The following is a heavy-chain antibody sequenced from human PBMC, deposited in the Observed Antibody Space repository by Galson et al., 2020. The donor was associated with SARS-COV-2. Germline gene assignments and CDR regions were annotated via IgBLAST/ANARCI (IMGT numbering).Heavy chain of an antibody. Sequence: AGESLKISCKGSGIIFNDRWIAWVRQMPGKGLEWMGIIHPDDSDTRYRPSFQGQVTMSADKSISTAYLQWSSLKASDTAIYYCGRPMITNTHGDYGMDFWGRGTTVTVSS. D-gene: IGHD3-16*01. CDR2: IHPDDSDT. J-gene: IGHJ6*02. CDR3: GRPMITNTHGDYGMDF. V-gene: IGHV5-51*03. CDR1: GIIFNDRW.